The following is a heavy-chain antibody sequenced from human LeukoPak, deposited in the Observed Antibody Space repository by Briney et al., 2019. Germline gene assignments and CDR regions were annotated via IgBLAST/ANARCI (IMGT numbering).Heavy chain of an antibody. V-gene: IGHV4-59*01. Sequence: QTSETLSLTCTVSGGSISSYYWSWIRQPPGKGLEWIGYIYYSGSTNYNPSLKSRVTISVDTSKNQFSLKLSSVTAADTAVYYCARDPNSAVREAFYIWGQGTMVTVSS. D-gene: IGHD4-23*01. CDR2: IYYSGST. CDR1: GGSISSYY. CDR3: ARDPNSAVREAFYI. J-gene: IGHJ3*02.